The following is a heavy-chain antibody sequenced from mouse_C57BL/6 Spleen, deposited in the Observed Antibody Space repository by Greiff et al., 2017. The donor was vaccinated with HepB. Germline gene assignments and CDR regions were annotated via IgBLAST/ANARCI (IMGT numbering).Heavy chain of an antibody. CDR3: ATFYDGSSVYAMDY. D-gene: IGHD1-1*01. J-gene: IGHJ4*01. CDR2: INPNNGGT. CDR1: GYTFTDYY. V-gene: IGHV1-26*01. Sequence: EVQLQQSGPELVKPGASVKISCKASGYTFTDYYMNWVKQSHGKSLEWIGDINPNNGGTSYNQKFKGKATLTVDKSSSTAYMELRSLTSEDSAVYYCATFYDGSSVYAMDYWGQGASVTVSS.